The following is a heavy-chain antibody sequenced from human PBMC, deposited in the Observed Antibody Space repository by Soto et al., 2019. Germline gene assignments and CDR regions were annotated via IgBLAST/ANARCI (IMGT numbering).Heavy chain of an antibody. Sequence: SETLSLTCAVYGGSFSGYYWSWIRQPPGKGLEWIGEINHSGSTNYNPSLKSRVTISVDTSKNQFSLKLSSVTAADTAVYYCARGPMTTVKFGYWGQGTLVTVSS. D-gene: IGHD4-4*01. CDR3: ARGPMTTVKFGY. V-gene: IGHV4-34*01. CDR2: INHSGST. J-gene: IGHJ4*02. CDR1: GGSFSGYY.